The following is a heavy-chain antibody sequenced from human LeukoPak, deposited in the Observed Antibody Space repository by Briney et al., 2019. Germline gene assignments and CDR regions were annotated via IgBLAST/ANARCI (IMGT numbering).Heavy chain of an antibody. Sequence: PGRSLILSCAASGLTFSSYAMHWVRQAPGKGLEWVAVISYDGSNKYYADSVKGRFTISRDNSKNTLYLQMNSLRAEDTAVYYCARGGSPFDYWGQGTLVTVSS. V-gene: IGHV3-30*01. CDR3: ARGGSPFDY. CDR1: GLTFSSYA. D-gene: IGHD5-12*01. J-gene: IGHJ4*02. CDR2: ISYDGSNK.